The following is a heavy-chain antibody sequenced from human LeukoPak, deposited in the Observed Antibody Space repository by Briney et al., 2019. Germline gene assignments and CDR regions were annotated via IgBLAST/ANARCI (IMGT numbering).Heavy chain of an antibody. CDR2: IIPIFGTA. J-gene: IGHJ3*02. Sequence: SVKVSCKASGGTFSSYAISWVRQAPGQGLEWMGGIIPIFGTANYAQKFQGRVTFTADESTSTAYMELSSLRSEDTAVYYCAAEVSYYDILTGYGDIWGQGTMVTVSS. V-gene: IGHV1-69*13. CDR1: GGTFSSYA. CDR3: AAEVSYYDILTGYGDI. D-gene: IGHD3-9*01.